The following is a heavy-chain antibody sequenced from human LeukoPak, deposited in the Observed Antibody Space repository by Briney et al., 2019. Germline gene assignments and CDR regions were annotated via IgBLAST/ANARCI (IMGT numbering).Heavy chain of an antibody. Sequence: SETLSLTCTVSGGSISSGSYYWSWIRQPAGKGLEWIGRIYTSGSTNYNPSLKSRVTISVDTSKNQFSLKLSSVTAADTAVYYCVRRARGGFDYWGQGTLVTVSS. CDR3: VRRARGGFDY. V-gene: IGHV4-61*02. J-gene: IGHJ4*02. CDR2: IYTSGST. CDR1: GGSISSGSYY. D-gene: IGHD3-10*01.